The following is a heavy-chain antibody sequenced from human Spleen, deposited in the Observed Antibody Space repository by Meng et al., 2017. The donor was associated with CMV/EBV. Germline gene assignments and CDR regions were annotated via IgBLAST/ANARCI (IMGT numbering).Heavy chain of an antibody. D-gene: IGHD3-22*01. Sequence: GESLKISCEASGFTFSSYDMSWVRQAPGRGLEWVSSISSSSSYIYYADSVKGRFTISRDNAKNSLYLQMNSLRAEATAVYYCARHPPLYDSSGPDPQLAYWGQGTLVTVSS. J-gene: IGHJ4*02. CDR1: GFTFSSYD. CDR2: ISSSSSYI. V-gene: IGHV3-21*01. CDR3: ARHPPLYDSSGPDPQLAY.